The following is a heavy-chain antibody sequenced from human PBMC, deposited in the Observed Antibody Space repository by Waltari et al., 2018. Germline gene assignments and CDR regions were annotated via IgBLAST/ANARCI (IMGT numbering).Heavy chain of an antibody. V-gene: IGHV4-38-2*01. CDR3: AGWFFNGVVIPFDY. CDR1: GYSISSGYY. Sequence: QVQLQESGPGLVKPSETLSLTCAVSGYSISSGYYWGWIRQPPGKGLEWIGSIYHSGSTSYSPSLKSRVTISVDTSKNQFSLKLSSVTAADTAVYYCAGWFFNGVVIPFDYWGQGTLVTVSS. CDR2: IYHSGST. D-gene: IGHD3-3*01. J-gene: IGHJ4*02.